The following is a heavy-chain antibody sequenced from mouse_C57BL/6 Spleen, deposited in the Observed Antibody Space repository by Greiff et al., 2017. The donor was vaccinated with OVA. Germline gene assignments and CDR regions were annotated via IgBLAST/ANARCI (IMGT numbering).Heavy chain of an antibody. CDR1: GYAFTNYL. CDR3: ARSGDGYSFDY. Sequence: VKLQESGAELVRPGTSVKVSCKASGYAFTNYLIEWVKQRPGQGLEWIGVINPGSGGTNYNEKFKGKATLTADKSSSTAYMPLSSLTSEDSAVYFCARSGDGYSFDYWGQGTTLTVSS. D-gene: IGHD2-3*01. J-gene: IGHJ2*01. V-gene: IGHV1-54*01. CDR2: INPGSGGT.